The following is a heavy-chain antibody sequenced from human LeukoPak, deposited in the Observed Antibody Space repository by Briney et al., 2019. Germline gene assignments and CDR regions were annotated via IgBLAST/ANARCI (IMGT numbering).Heavy chain of an antibody. CDR3: ARRDNYDY. J-gene: IGHJ4*02. V-gene: IGHV3-74*01. D-gene: IGHD2-15*01. CDR2: INSDGSST. Sequence: PGGSLRLSCAAYGFTLSGNWMNWVRQAPGKGLVWVSRINSDGSSTSYADSVKGRFTISRDNAKNTLYLQMNSLRAEDTAVYYCARRDNYDYWGQGTLVTVSS. CDR1: GFTLSGNW.